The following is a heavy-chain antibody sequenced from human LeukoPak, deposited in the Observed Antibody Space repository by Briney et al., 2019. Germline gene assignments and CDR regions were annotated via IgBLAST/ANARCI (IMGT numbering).Heavy chain of an antibody. CDR1: GFTFSSYI. D-gene: IGHD5-24*01. CDR3: ARDEITHYMDV. V-gene: IGHV3-48*01. Sequence: PGGSLRLSCAASGFTFSSYIMNWVRQAPGKGLEWISYISSSIRTTYYADSVKGRFTISRDNSKNSLYLQMNSLRTEDTAVYYCARDEITHYMDVWGKGTTVTVSS. J-gene: IGHJ6*03. CDR2: ISSSIRTT.